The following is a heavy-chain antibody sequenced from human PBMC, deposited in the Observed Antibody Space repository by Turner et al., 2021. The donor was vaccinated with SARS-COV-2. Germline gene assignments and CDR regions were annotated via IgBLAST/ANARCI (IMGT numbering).Heavy chain of an antibody. J-gene: IGHJ4*02. D-gene: IGHD5-18*01. CDR3: AKGASQHFDY. CDR1: GFTFSSYG. V-gene: IGHV3-30*18. CDR2: ISYDGSNK. Sequence: QVQLVESGGGVVHPGSSLRLSCAASGFTFSSYGMHWVRQAPGKGLEWVAVISYDGSNKYYADSVKGRFTISRDNSKNTLYLQMNSLRAEDTAVYYCAKGASQHFDYWGQGTLVTVSS.